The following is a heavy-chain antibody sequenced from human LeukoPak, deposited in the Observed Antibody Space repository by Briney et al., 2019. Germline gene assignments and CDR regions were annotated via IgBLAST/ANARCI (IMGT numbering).Heavy chain of an antibody. V-gene: IGHV1-8*01. CDR1: GGTFTSYD. CDR3: ARVASIAVATSDY. Sequence: ASVKVSCKASGGTFTSYDINWVRQATGQGLEWMGWMNPNSGNTGYAQKFQGRVTMTRNTSISTAYMELSSLRSEDTAVYYCARVASIAVATSDYWGQGTLVTVSS. D-gene: IGHD6-19*01. CDR2: MNPNSGNT. J-gene: IGHJ4*02.